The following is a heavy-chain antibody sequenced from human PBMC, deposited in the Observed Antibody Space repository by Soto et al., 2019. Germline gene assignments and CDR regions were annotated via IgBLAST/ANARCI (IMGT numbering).Heavy chain of an antibody. V-gene: IGHV4-59*01. CDR2: IYYSGTT. CDR3: AREADPLCCSGDGCYGGWFDP. J-gene: IGHJ5*02. Sequence: SETLSLTCTVSGGSISCYYWSWIRQPPGRGLEWIGDIYYSGTTNYNPSLKSRVTISLDTSKNQFSLKLSSVTAADTAMYYCAREADPLCCSGDGCYGGWFDPWGQGTLVTVSS. CDR1: GGSISCYY. D-gene: IGHD2-15*01.